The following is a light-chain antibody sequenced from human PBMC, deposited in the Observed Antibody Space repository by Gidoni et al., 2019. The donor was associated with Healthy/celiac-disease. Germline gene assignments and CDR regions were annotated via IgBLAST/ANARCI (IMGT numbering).Light chain of an antibody. CDR2: AAS. CDR1: QGISSY. V-gene: IGKV1-8*01. CDR3: QQYYSYPWT. Sequence: AIRMTQSPSSFSASTGDRVTITCRASQGISSYLAWYQQTPGKAPKLLFYAASTLQSGVPLRFSVSGSGTDFTLTISCLQSEDFATYYCQQYYSYPWTFGQGTKVEIK. J-gene: IGKJ1*01.